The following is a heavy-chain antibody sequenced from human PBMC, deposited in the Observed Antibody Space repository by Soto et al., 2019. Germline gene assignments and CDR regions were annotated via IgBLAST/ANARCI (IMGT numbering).Heavy chain of an antibody. Sequence: GGSLRLSCAASGFTFDDYAMHWVRQAPGKGLEWVSGISWNSGSIGYADSVKGRFTISRDNAKNSLYLQMNSLRAEDTALYYCAKDRGIAAAAPDYWGQGTLVTVSS. CDR3: AKDRGIAAAAPDY. V-gene: IGHV3-9*01. CDR2: ISWNSGSI. D-gene: IGHD6-13*01. CDR1: GFTFDDYA. J-gene: IGHJ4*02.